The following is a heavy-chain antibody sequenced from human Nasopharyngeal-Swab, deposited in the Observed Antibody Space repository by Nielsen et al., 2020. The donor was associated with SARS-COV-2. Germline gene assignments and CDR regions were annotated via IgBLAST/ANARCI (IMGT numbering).Heavy chain of an antibody. CDR2: IWYDGSNK. CDR3: AREWYSSSWYFDY. D-gene: IGHD6-13*01. J-gene: IGHJ4*02. Sequence: GGSLRLSYAASGFTFSSYGMHWVRQAPGKRLEWVAVIWYDGSNKYYADSVKGRFTISRDNSKNTLYLQMNSLRAEDTAVYYCAREWYSSSWYFDYWGQGTLVTVSS. CDR1: GFTFSSYG. V-gene: IGHV3-33*01.